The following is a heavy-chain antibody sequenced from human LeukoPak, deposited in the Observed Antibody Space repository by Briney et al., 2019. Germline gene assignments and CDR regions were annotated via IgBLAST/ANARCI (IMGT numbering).Heavy chain of an antibody. CDR2: INPNSGGT. J-gene: IGHJ4*02. Sequence: ASVTVSCKPSGYTFTLYYMHWVRQAPGQGLEWMGWINPNSGGTNYAQKFQGRVTMTRDTSISTAYMELSRLRSDDTAVYYCARATSTAATDGRDSYWGQGTLVTVSS. CDR1: GYTFTLYY. D-gene: IGHD2-15*01. V-gene: IGHV1-2*02. CDR3: ARATSTAATDGRDSY.